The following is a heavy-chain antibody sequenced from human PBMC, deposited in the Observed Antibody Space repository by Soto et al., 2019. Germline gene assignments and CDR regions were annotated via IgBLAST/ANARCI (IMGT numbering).Heavy chain of an antibody. J-gene: IGHJ6*02. CDR3: ARDSPAIITMVVVAGPYYYYGMDV. V-gene: IGHV1-69*06. CDR2: IIPIFGTA. CDR1: GGTFSSYA. Sequence: ASVKVSCKASGGTFSSYAISWVRQAPGQGLEWMGGIIPIFGTANYAQKFQGRVTITADKSTSTAYMELSSLRSEDTAVYYCARDSPAIITMVVVAGPYYYYGMDVWGQGTTVTVSS. D-gene: IGHD3-22*01.